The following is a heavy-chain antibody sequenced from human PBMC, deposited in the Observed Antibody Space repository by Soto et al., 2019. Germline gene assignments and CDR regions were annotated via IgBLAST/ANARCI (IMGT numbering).Heavy chain of an antibody. Sequence: GGSLRLSCAASGFTFSSYAMSWVRQAPGKGLEWVSGISGSGGSTYYADSVKGRFTISRDNSKNTLYLQMNSLRAEDTAVYYCAKGTVAVAGTKNFFDYWGQGTQVTVSS. J-gene: IGHJ4*02. CDR2: ISGSGGST. CDR1: GFTFSSYA. CDR3: AKGTVAVAGTKNFFDY. D-gene: IGHD6-19*01. V-gene: IGHV3-23*01.